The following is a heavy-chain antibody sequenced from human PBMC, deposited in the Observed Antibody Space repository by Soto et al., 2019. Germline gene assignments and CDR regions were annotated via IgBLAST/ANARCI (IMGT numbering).Heavy chain of an antibody. CDR1: GFIVSSHY. CDR3: AARGGVAAAGTLAGFFHH. CDR2: IYSGGGS. D-gene: IGHD6-13*01. V-gene: IGHV3-53*01. Sequence: EVQLVESGGGLIQPGGSLRLSCAASGFIVSSHYMSWVRQAPGKGLEWVSVIYSGGGSYYADSVKGRFTISRDNPKNTLDLQMNSRGAEDTAVYYCAARGGVAAAGTLAGFFHHWGQGTLVTVSS. J-gene: IGHJ1*01.